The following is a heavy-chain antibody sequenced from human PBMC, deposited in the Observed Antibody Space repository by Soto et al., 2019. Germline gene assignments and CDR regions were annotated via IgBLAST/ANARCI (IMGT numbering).Heavy chain of an antibody. Sequence: NPSETLSLTCTVSGGSISSYYWSWIRQPPGKGLEWIGYIYYSGSTNYNPSLKSRVTISVDTSKNQFSLKLSSVTAADTAVYYCARAGGYCTNGVCPRGYYYYGMDVWGQGTTVTVSS. CDR3: ARAGGYCTNGVCPRGYYYYGMDV. J-gene: IGHJ6*02. CDR2: IYYSGST. V-gene: IGHV4-59*01. D-gene: IGHD2-8*01. CDR1: GGSISSYY.